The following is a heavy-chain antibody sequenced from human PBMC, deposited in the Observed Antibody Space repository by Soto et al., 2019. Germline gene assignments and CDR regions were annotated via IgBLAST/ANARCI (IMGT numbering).Heavy chain of an antibody. D-gene: IGHD6-19*01. Sequence: SGPTLVYPTQTLTLTCPFSGSSLITSGRREPWIPQPPGKALEWLALIYWNDDKRYSPSLKARLTVTKDTSKNQVVLTMTNMDPVDTATYYCAHRPSGWYLFDYWGQGSLVTASS. J-gene: IGHJ4*02. V-gene: IGHV2-5*01. CDR3: AHRPSGWYLFDY. CDR1: GSSLITSGRR. CDR2: IYWNDDK.